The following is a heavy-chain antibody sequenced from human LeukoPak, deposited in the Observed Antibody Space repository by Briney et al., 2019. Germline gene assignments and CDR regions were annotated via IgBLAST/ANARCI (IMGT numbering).Heavy chain of an antibody. Sequence: GGSLRLSCAASGFTFSSYAMSWVRQAPGKGLEWVSAISGNGISTYYADSVKGRFTISRDNSKNMLYLQMNSLRAEDTALYYCAKDSLGSGYDYYFDYWGQGTLVTVSS. CDR1: GFTFSSYA. V-gene: IGHV3-23*01. J-gene: IGHJ4*02. D-gene: IGHD5-12*01. CDR2: ISGNGIST. CDR3: AKDSLGSGYDYYFDY.